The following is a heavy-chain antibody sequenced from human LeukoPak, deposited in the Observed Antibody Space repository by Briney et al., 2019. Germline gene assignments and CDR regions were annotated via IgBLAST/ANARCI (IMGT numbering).Heavy chain of an antibody. CDR1: GFTFSSYG. J-gene: IGHJ4*02. D-gene: IGHD3-9*01. CDR3: ARDRPYYDILTGYYNRALDY. Sequence: GRSLRLSCAPPGFTFSSYGMHWVRQAPGKGLEWVAVIWYEGSNKYYADSVKGRVTISRDNSKNTLYPQMNRLRAEDTAVYYCARDRPYYDILTGYYNRALDYWGQGTLVTVSS. CDR2: IWYEGSNK. V-gene: IGHV3-33*01.